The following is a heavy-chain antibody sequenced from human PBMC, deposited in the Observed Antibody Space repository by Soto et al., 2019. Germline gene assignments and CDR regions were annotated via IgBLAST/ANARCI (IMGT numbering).Heavy chain of an antibody. Sequence: KISCKGSGYYFPSYWIGWVRQMPGKGLEWMGIFYPGDSDTRYSPSFQGQVTISADRSISTAYLQWSSLKASDTAMYYCARLDYYDSSGYYYSAHFDYWGQGTLVTVSS. CDR2: FYPGDSDT. CDR3: ARLDYYDSSGYYYSAHFDY. V-gene: IGHV5-51*01. J-gene: IGHJ4*02. CDR1: GYYFPSYW. D-gene: IGHD3-22*01.